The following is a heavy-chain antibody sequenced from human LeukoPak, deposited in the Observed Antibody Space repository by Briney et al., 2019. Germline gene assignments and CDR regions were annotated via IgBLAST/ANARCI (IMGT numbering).Heavy chain of an antibody. V-gene: IGHV3-23*01. CDR1: GFTFSSYA. D-gene: IGHD4-17*01. CDR2: ISGSGGST. CDR3: ARRHPSRHGDRRDAFDI. J-gene: IGHJ3*02. Sequence: PGGSLRLSCAASGFTFSSYAMSWVRQAPGKGLEWVSAISGSGGSTYYADSVKGRFTISRDNSKNTLYLQMNSLRAEDTAVYYSARRHPSRHGDRRDAFDIWGQGTMVTVSS.